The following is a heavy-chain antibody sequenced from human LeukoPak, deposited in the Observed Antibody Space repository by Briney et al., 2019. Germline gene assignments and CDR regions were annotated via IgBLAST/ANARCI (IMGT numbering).Heavy chain of an antibody. D-gene: IGHD2-2*03. Sequence: AGGSLRLSCAASGFTFSDYYMSWIRQAPGKGLQWVSYISSSGSTIYYADSVKGRFTISRDNAKNSLYLQMNSLRAEDTAVYYCARDKGALWILDYWGQGTLVTVSS. V-gene: IGHV3-11*01. CDR2: ISSSGSTI. CDR1: GFTFSDYY. J-gene: IGHJ4*02. CDR3: ARDKGALWILDY.